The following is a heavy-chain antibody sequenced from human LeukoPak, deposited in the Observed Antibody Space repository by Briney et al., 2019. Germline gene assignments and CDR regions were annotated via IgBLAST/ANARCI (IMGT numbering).Heavy chain of an antibody. D-gene: IGHD3-10*01. CDR1: GGSISSSSYY. CDR3: ARDELPITMVRGVRGFDP. CDR2: IYYSGST. Sequence: SETLSLTCTVSGGSISSSSYYWGWIRQPPGKGLEWIGSIYYSGSTYYNPSLKSRVTISVDTSKNQFSLKLSSVTAADTAVYYCARDELPITMVRGVRGFDPWAREPWSPSPQ. J-gene: IGHJ5*02. V-gene: IGHV4-39*01.